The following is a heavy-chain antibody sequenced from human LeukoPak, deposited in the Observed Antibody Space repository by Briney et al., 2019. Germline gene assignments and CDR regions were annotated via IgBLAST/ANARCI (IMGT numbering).Heavy chain of an antibody. CDR2: IRYDGSNK. V-gene: IGHV3-30*02. Sequence: GGSLRLSCAASGFTFSSYGMHWVRQAPGKGLEWVAFIRYDGSNKYYADSVKGRFTISRDNSKNTLYLQMNSLRAEDTAVYYCAKDLWFGSYSRTDAFDIWGQGTVVTVSS. CDR1: GFTFSSYG. J-gene: IGHJ3*02. CDR3: AKDLWFGSYSRTDAFDI. D-gene: IGHD3-10*01.